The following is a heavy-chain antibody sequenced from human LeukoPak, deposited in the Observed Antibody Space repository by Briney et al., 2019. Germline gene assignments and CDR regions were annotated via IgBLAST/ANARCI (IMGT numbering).Heavy chain of an antibody. CDR1: GFTFSSYA. CDR3: ARGALLRYFDWLSPVDY. CDR2: ISYDGSNK. D-gene: IGHD3-9*01. J-gene: IGHJ4*02. V-gene: IGHV3-30*04. Sequence: GGSLRLSCAASGFTFSSYAMHWVRQAPGKGLEWVAVISYDGSNKYYADSVKGRFTISRDNSKSTLYLQMNSLRAEDTAVYYCARGALLRYFDWLSPVDYWGQGTLVTVSS.